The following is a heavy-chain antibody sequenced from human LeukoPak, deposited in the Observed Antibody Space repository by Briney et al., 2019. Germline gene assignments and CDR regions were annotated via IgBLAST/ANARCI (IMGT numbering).Heavy chain of an antibody. V-gene: IGHV1-2*02. CDR2: INPNSGGA. D-gene: IGHD4-17*01. Sequence: ASVKLSCNASGYTFTFYYMHWVRQAPGQGLEWMGWINPNSGGANSAQKFQGRVTMTRYTSTSTAYMELSRLRSGDTAVYYCARVSQDDGDYVSWGYWGEGTLVTVSS. CDR1: GYTFTFYY. CDR3: ARVSQDDGDYVSWGY. J-gene: IGHJ4*02.